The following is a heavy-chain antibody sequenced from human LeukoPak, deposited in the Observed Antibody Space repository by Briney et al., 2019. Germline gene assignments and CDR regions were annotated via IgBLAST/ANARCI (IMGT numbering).Heavy chain of an antibody. D-gene: IGHD3-22*01. CDR1: GGSISSYY. CDR2: IYTSGST. Sequence: PSDTLSLTCTVSGGSISSYYWSWLRQPAGKGLEWIGRIYTSGSTNYNPSLKSRVTMSVDTSKNQFSLKLGSVTAADSAVYYCARDLGYDSSGYYGGDAFDIWGQGTMVTVSS. CDR3: ARDLGYDSSGYYGGDAFDI. V-gene: IGHV4-4*07. J-gene: IGHJ3*02.